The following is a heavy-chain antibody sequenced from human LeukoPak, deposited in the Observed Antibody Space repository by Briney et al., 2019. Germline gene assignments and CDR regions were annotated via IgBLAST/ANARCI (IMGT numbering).Heavy chain of an antibody. CDR3: AAPRTSIRAGWYFDL. CDR2: IVVGSGNT. Sequence: SVKVSCKASGFTFTSSAMQWVRQARGQRLEWIGWIVVGSGNTNYAQKFQERVTITRDMSTSTAYMELSSLRSEDTAVYYCAAPRTSIRAGWYFDLWGRGTLVTVSS. CDR1: GFTFTSSA. D-gene: IGHD2-21*01. J-gene: IGHJ2*01. V-gene: IGHV1-58*02.